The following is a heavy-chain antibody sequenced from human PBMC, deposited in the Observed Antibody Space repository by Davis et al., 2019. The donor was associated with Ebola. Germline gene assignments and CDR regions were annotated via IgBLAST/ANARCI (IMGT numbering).Heavy chain of an antibody. CDR1: GFTFSSYG. CDR2: IWYDGSNK. Sequence: SLKISCAASGFTFSSYGMHWVRQAPGKGLEWVAVIWYDGSNKYYADSVKGRFTISRDNSKNTLYLQMNSLRAEDTAVYYCARDYPVVAATPFDGMDVWGQGTTVTVSS. J-gene: IGHJ6*02. V-gene: IGHV3-33*01. D-gene: IGHD2-15*01. CDR3: ARDYPVVAATPFDGMDV.